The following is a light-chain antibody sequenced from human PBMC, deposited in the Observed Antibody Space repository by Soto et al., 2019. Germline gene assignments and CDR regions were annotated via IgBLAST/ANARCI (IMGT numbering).Light chain of an antibody. Sequence: QFVLTQPASVSGSPGQSITMSCTGTSSDVGGYDYVSWYQQHPGEVPKLIIFEVSSRPAWISNRFSASKSGNTASLTISGLQAEDEADYYCSSYTTSSSYVFGTGTKVTVL. CDR1: SSDVGGYDY. CDR3: SSYTTSSSYV. CDR2: EVS. V-gene: IGLV2-14*01. J-gene: IGLJ1*01.